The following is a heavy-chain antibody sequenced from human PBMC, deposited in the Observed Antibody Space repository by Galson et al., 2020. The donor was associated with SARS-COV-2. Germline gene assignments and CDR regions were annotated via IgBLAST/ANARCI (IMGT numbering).Heavy chain of an antibody. Sequence: SETLSLTCTVSGVSISSSTYYYWGWIRQPPGKGLEWVGSIYYNGNTYYNPSLKSRATISQDTSNNQFSLKLTSVTAADTAVYFCVYGPFEFWGQGALVTFSS. V-gene: IGHV4-39*07. CDR1: GVSISSSTYYY. D-gene: IGHD2-8*01. CDR2: IYYNGNT. J-gene: IGHJ4*02. CDR3: VYGPFEF.